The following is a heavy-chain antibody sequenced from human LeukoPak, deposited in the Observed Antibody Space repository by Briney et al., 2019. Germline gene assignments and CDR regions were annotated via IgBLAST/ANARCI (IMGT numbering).Heavy chain of an antibody. CDR1: RFCVGTDY. CDR3: ARVWWRTSIHRSFYFDY. CDR2: IFAGGGT. J-gene: IGHJ4*01. Sequence: GGSLRLSCAASRFCVGTDYLTWVRQAPGKGLEWVSLIFAGGGTSYADSVRGRFTSSRDNSRNTLYLQMSSLTVEDTATYYCARVWWRTSIHRSFYFDYWGQGALGIVSS. V-gene: IGHV3-66*01. D-gene: IGHD2-21*02.